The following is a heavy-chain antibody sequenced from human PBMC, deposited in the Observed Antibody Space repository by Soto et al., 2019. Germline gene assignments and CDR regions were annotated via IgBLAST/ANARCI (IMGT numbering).Heavy chain of an antibody. Sequence: SCPTVVRPNQTLTVTCSCPGFSLRTSGAGVGWMRQSPGKAPEWLALISWKDEKRYNPGLKSRITITKDTSKNQVVLTMTDWDPVNAATCVGAHRYSGNYYRCCFDSWGQGTRDTVSS. CDR3: AHRYSGNYYRCCFDS. J-gene: IGHJ4*02. V-gene: IGHV2-5*01. CDR2: ISWKDEK. D-gene: IGHD1-26*01. CDR1: GFSLRTSGAG.